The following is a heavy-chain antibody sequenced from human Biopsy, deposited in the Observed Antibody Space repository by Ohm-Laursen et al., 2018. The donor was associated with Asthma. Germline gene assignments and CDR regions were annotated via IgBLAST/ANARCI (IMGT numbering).Heavy chain of an antibody. Sequence: SLRLSCAASGFTFDDYAMHWVRQAPGKGLEWVSGISWNSGSIGYADSVKGRFTTSRDNAKNSLYLQMNSLRAEDTALYYCAKGEWELLEANFDYWGQGTLVTVSP. CDR1: GFTFDDYA. CDR2: ISWNSGSI. J-gene: IGHJ4*02. D-gene: IGHD1-26*01. V-gene: IGHV3-9*01. CDR3: AKGEWELLEANFDY.